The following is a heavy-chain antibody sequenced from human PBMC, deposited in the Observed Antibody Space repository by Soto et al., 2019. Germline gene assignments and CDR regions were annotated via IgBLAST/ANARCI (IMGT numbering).Heavy chain of an antibody. CDR2: IYYSGST. J-gene: IGHJ5*02. D-gene: IGHD2-2*01. V-gene: IGHV4-31*03. Sequence: QVQLQESGPGLVKPSQTLSLTCTVSGGSIRSGGYYWNWIRQHPGKGLEWIGYIYYSGSTYYNPSLXXRVTISVDTSKXXXSXXLSSVTAADTAVYYCARASLGYCSSTSCPSNWFDPWCQGTLVTVSS. CDR1: GGSIRSGGYY. CDR3: ARASLGYCSSTSCPSNWFDP.